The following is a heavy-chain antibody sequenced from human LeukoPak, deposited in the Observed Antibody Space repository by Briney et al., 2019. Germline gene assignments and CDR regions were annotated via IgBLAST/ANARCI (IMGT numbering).Heavy chain of an antibody. CDR2: IYYSGST. CDR3: ATYSSSWSFFDY. CDR1: GGSISSYY. V-gene: IGHV4-59*01. J-gene: IGHJ4*02. Sequence: SETLSLTCTVSGGSISSYYWSWIRQPPGKGLEWIGYIYYSGSTNYNPSLKSRVTISVDTSENQFSLKLSSVTAADTAVYYCATYSSSWSFFDYWGQGTLVTVSS. D-gene: IGHD6-13*01.